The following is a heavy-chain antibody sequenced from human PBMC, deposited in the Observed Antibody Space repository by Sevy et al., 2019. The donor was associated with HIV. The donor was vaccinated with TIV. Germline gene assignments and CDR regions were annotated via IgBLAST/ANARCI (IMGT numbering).Heavy chain of an antibody. V-gene: IGHV3-23*01. CDR3: AKGANSGSSSYYYYYMDV. D-gene: IGHD1-26*01. CDR2: ISGSGGST. CDR1: GFTFSSYA. Sequence: GGSLRLSCAASGFTFSSYAMSWVRQAPGKGLEWVSAISGSGGSTYYADSVKGRFTISRDNSKNRLFLQMNSLRAEDTAVYYCAKGANSGSSSYYYYYMDVWGKGTTVTVSS. J-gene: IGHJ6*03.